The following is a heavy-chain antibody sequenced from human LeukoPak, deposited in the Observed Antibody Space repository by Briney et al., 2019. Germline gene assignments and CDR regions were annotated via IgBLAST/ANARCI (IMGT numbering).Heavy chain of an antibody. CDR1: GGSISSYY. CDR3: ARVGSGSYFGAFDI. D-gene: IGHD1-26*01. J-gene: IGHJ3*02. CDR2: IYTSGST. Sequence: PSETRSLTCTVSGGSISSYYWSWIRQPAGKGLEWIGRIYTSGSTNYNPSLKSRVTMSVDTSKNQFSLKLSSVTAADTAVYYCARVGSGSYFGAFDIWGQGTMVTVSS. V-gene: IGHV4-4*07.